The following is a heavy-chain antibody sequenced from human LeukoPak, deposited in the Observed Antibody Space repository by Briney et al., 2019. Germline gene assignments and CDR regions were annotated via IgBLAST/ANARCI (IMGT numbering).Heavy chain of an antibody. Sequence: TPSETLFLTCTVSGGSISSYYWSWIRQPAGKGLEWIGRIYTSGSTNYNPSLKSRVTMPVDTTKNQFSLKLSCVTAADTAVYYCARSSGVAGHFDYWGQGTLVTVSS. D-gene: IGHD6-19*01. J-gene: IGHJ4*02. CDR1: GGSISSYY. V-gene: IGHV4-4*07. CDR3: ARSSGVAGHFDY. CDR2: IYTSGST.